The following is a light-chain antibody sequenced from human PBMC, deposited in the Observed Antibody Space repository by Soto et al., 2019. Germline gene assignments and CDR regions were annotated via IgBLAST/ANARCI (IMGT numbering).Light chain of an antibody. CDR1: QSISNW. V-gene: IGKV1-5*03. J-gene: IGKJ1*01. CDR2: QAS. CDR3: QQYDTYST. Sequence: DIQMTQSPSTLSASIGDRVTISCRASQSISNWLAWYQQKPGKAPKLLISQASNLESGVPSRFSGSGSGTEFTLTISLLQPDDFATFYCQQYDTYSTFGQGTKVEIK.